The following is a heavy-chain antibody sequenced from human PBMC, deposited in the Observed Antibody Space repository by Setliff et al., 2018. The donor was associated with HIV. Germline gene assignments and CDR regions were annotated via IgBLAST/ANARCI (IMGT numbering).Heavy chain of an antibody. Sequence: SETLSLTCTVSGGSISSGGYYWSWIRQHPGKGLEWIGYIYYSGSTYYNPSLKSRVTISVDTSKNQFSLKLTPVTAADTAVYYCARTLRAAAMGYFDYWGQGTLVTVSS. V-gene: IGHV4-31*03. J-gene: IGHJ4*02. CDR3: ARTLRAAAMGYFDY. D-gene: IGHD5-18*01. CDR2: IYYSGST. CDR1: GGSISSGGYY.